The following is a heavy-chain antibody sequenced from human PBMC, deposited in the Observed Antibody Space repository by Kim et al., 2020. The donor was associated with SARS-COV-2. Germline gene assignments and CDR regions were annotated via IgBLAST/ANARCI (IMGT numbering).Heavy chain of an antibody. CDR3: ARDSHPYSSSWYGMDV. V-gene: IGHV3-21*01. J-gene: IGHJ6*02. D-gene: IGHD6-13*01. Sequence: SVKGRFTIARDNAKNSLYLQMNSLRAEDTAVYYCARDSHPYSSSWYGMDVWGQGTTVTVSS.